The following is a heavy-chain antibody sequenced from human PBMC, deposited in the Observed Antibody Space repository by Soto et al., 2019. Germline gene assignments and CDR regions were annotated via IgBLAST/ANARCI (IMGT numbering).Heavy chain of an antibody. D-gene: IGHD5-12*01. CDR2: IYYSGST. J-gene: IGHJ6*02. CDR3: ARDRAKRERWLQSTFYYGMDV. Sequence: SETLSLTCTVSGGSISSGGYYWSWIRQHPGKGLEWIGYIYYSGSTYYNPSLKSRVTISVDTSKNQFSLKLSSVTAADTAVYYCARDRAKRERWLQSTFYYGMDVWGQGTTVTVSS. CDR1: GGSISSGGYY. V-gene: IGHV4-31*03.